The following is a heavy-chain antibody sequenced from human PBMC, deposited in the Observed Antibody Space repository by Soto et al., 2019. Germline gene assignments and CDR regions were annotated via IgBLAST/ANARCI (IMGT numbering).Heavy chain of an antibody. CDR3: TTGSTGGDY. CDR1: GFTFSNAL. J-gene: IGHJ4*02. D-gene: IGHD4-17*01. Sequence: EVQLVESGGGLVKPGGSLRLSCAASGFTFSNALMTWVRQAPGKGLEWIGRVKSKSDGGTTDYAAPVKGRFTISRDDSENTLYLQMNSLKAEDTGMYYCTTGSTGGDYWGQGTLVTVSS. V-gene: IGHV3-15*01. CDR2: VKSKSDGGTT.